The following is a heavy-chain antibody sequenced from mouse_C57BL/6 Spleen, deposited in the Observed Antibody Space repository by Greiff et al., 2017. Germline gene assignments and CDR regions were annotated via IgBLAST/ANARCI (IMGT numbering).Heavy chain of an antibody. V-gene: IGHV1-26*01. Sequence: EVQLQQSGPELVKPGASVKISCKASGYTFTDYYMNWVKQSHGKSLEWIGDINPNNGGTSYNQKFKGKATLTVDKSSSTAYMELRSLTSEDSAVYYCARAKITAALDYWGQGTTLTVSS. CDR2: INPNNGGT. D-gene: IGHD1-2*01. CDR1: GYTFTDYY. CDR3: ARAKITAALDY. J-gene: IGHJ2*01.